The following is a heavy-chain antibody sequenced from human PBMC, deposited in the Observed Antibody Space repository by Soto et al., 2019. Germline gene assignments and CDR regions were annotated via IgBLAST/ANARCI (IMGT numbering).Heavy chain of an antibody. CDR1: GFSLSTRGVG. Sequence: SGPTLVNPTQTLTLTCSFSGFSLSTRGVGVGWIRQPPGKALEWLALIFWDDDKWYSTSLKTRLTISKDTSKNQVVLTMTNMDPVDTATYYCARSRRGSGSYRYYFDYWGQGTPVTVSS. V-gene: IGHV2-5*02. CDR2: IFWDDDK. D-gene: IGHD3-10*01. CDR3: ARSRRGSGSYRYYFDY. J-gene: IGHJ4*02.